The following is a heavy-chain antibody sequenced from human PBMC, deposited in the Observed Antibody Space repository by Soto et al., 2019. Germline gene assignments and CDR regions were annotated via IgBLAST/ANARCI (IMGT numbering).Heavy chain of an antibody. J-gene: IGHJ6*02. Sequence: SETLSLTCTVSGGSISSYYWSWIRQPAGKGLEWIGRIYTSGSTNYNPSLKSRVTMSVDTSKNQFSLKLSSVTAADTAVYYCARIMSPRSYPYYYYGMDVWGQGTTVTVSS. D-gene: IGHD6-6*01. V-gene: IGHV4-4*07. CDR3: ARIMSPRSYPYYYYGMDV. CDR2: IYTSGST. CDR1: GGSISSYY.